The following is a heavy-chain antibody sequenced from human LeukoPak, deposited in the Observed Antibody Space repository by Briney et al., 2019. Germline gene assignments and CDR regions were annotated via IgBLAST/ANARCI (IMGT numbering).Heavy chain of an antibody. CDR1: GFTLRSYD. D-gene: IGHD6-19*01. J-gene: IGHJ4*02. CDR2: IGISDDT. CDR3: ARGGIQVSGIDEIDY. Sequence: GGSLRLSCAASGFTLRSYDMHWVRQVTEKGLDWVSAIGISDDTYYQGSVKGRFTISRESAKNSLYLQMNSLTAGDTAVYYCARGGIQVSGIDEIDYWGQGTLVTVSS. V-gene: IGHV3-13*01.